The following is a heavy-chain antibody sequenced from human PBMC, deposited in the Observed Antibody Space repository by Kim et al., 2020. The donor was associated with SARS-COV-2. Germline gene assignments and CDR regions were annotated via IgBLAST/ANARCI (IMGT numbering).Heavy chain of an antibody. CDR3: TREGFYSGLDV. CDR1: GFTFRDYS. Sequence: GGSLRLSCAASGFTFRDYSMMWVRQAPGKGLEWVSYLGASTTYISYAESVRGRFTISRDNAKNSLYLQMHSLGTEDTAIYYCTREGFYSGLDVWGQGTT. V-gene: IGHV3-21*01. J-gene: IGHJ6*02. CDR2: LGASTTYI.